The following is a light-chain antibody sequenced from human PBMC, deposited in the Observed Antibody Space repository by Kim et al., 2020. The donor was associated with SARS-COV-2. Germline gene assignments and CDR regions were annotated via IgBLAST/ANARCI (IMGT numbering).Light chain of an antibody. Sequence: ASVGDRVTNTCRARQAISGWLAWYQQQPEKAPKLLIFAASSLRSGVPSRFSGSGSGTDFTLTISSLQPEDFATYYWQQANSFPFTFGPGTKVDIK. CDR1: QAISGW. J-gene: IGKJ3*01. CDR2: AAS. V-gene: IGKV1D-12*01. CDR3: QQANSFPFT.